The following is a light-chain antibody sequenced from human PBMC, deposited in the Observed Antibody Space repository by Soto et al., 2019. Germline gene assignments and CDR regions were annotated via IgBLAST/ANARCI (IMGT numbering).Light chain of an antibody. Sequence: EIVLTQSPGTLSWSLGERATLSCRASQSLSQYLAWYQQKPGQAPRLLIYGASSRANGIPDRFSGSGSGTAFTLTINGLEPEDFAVYYCQQYATSARLTFGPGTNVDS. J-gene: IGKJ3*01. CDR2: GAS. CDR3: QQYATSARLT. V-gene: IGKV3-20*01. CDR1: QSLSQY.